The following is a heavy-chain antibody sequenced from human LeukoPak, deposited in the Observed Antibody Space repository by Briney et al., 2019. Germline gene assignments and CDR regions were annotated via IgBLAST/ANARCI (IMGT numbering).Heavy chain of an antibody. V-gene: IGHV1-46*01. Sequence: GASVKVSCKASGYTFTTYYIHWVRQAPGQGLEWMGIINPSGGSTNYAQKFQGRVTVTRDTSTTTVYLELSSLRSEDTAVYYCASHYYGSGIGWFDPWGQGTLVTVSS. J-gene: IGHJ5*02. CDR1: GYTFTTYY. CDR2: INPSGGST. CDR3: ASHYYGSGIGWFDP. D-gene: IGHD3-10*01.